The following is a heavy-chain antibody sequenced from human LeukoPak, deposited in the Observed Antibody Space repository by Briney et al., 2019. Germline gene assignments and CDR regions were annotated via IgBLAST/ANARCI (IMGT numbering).Heavy chain of an antibody. Sequence: ESGPTLVKPTQTLTLTCTFSGFSLSTSGVGVGWIRQPPGKALEWLALIYWNDDKRYSPSLKSRLTITKDTSKNQVVLTMTNTDPVDTATYYCAHSGESTTVTTLVFDYWGQGTLVTVSS. V-gene: IGHV2-5*01. CDR3: AHSGESTTVTTLVFDY. CDR1: GFSLSTSGVG. CDR2: IYWNDDK. D-gene: IGHD4-17*01. J-gene: IGHJ4*02.